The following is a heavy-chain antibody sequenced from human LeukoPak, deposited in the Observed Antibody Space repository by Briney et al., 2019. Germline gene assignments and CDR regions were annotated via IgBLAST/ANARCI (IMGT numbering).Heavy chain of an antibody. CDR3: ARAWPCSGSYYASHYYYMDV. CDR2: IYYSGST. J-gene: IGHJ6*03. D-gene: IGHD1-26*01. V-gene: IGHV4-39*07. Sequence: TSETLSLTCTVSGGSISSSSYYWGWIRQPPGKGLEWIGSIYYSGSTYYNPSLKSRVTISVDTSKNQFSLKLSSVTAADTAVYYCARAWPCSGSYYASHYYYMDVWGKGTTVTVSS. CDR1: GGSISSSSYY.